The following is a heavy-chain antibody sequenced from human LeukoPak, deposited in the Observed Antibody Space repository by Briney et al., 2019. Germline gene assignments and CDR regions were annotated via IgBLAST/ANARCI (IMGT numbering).Heavy chain of an antibody. Sequence: GGTLRLSCAASGFTFSSYGMSWVRQAPGKGLEWVSAISGSGGSTYYADSVKGRFTISRDNSKNTLYLEMNSLRAEDTAVYYCAKAYSSSWYMGHYMDVWGKGTTVTISS. CDR2: ISGSGGST. J-gene: IGHJ6*03. CDR3: AKAYSSSWYMGHYMDV. D-gene: IGHD6-13*01. V-gene: IGHV3-23*01. CDR1: GFTFSSYG.